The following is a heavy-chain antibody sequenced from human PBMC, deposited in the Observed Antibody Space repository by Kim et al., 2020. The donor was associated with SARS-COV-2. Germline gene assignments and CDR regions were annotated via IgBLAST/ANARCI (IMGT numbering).Heavy chain of an antibody. Sequence: HSGSDKTNPSHKRRVTMSVDTSKTQVSLKLSSVTAADTAVYYCARNTTDYWGQGTLVTVSS. D-gene: IGHD1-1*01. CDR3: ARNTTDY. CDR2: HSGSD. J-gene: IGHJ4*02. V-gene: IGHV4-34*01.